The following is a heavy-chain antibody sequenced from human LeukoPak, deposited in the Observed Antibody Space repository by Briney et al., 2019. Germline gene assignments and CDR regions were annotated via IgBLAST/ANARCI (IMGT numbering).Heavy chain of an antibody. CDR2: ISSSGSYI. CDR3: AREGFFAYSSGLHFGWLDP. V-gene: IGHV3-21*01. D-gene: IGHD3-22*01. CDR1: GFTFSSYW. Sequence: GGSLRLSCAASGFTFSSYWMSWVRQAPGKGLEWVSSISSSGSYIYYADSVKGRFTISRDNAKNSLYLQMNSLRAEDTAVYYCAREGFFAYSSGLHFGWLDPWGQGTLVTVSS. J-gene: IGHJ5*02.